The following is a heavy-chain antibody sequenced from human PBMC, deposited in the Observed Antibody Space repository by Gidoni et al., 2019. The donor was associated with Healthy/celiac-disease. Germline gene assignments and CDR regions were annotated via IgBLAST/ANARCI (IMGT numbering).Heavy chain of an antibody. CDR2: IRSKAYGGTT. Sequence: EVQLVESGGGLLQPGRSLRLSCTASGFTSGAYAISSFRQAPGQGLEWVGFIRSKAYGGTTEYAASVKGRFTSSRDDSKSIAYLQMNSLKTEDKAVYYCTRDRTDIYYYDSSGTWADYWGQGTLVTVSS. CDR3: TRDRTDIYYYDSSGTWADY. CDR1: GFTSGAYA. D-gene: IGHD3-22*01. J-gene: IGHJ4*02. V-gene: IGHV3-49*03.